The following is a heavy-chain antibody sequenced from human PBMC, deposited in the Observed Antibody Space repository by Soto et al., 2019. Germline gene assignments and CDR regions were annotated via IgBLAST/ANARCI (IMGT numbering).Heavy chain of an antibody. CDR1: GFTFSSYA. J-gene: IGHJ3*02. CDR2: ISYDGSNK. V-gene: IGHV3-30-3*01. Sequence: GGSLRLSCAASGFTFSSYAIHWVRQAPGKGLEWVAVISYDGSNKYYADSVKSRFTISRDNSKNTLYLQMNSLGPEDTAVYCCARVSGSRLLHAFDIWGQGTMVTVSS. D-gene: IGHD1-26*01. CDR3: ARVSGSRLLHAFDI.